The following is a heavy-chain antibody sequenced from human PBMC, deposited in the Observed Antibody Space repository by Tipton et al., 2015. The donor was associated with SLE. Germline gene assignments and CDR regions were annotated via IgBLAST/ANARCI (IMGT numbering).Heavy chain of an antibody. J-gene: IGHJ4*02. Sequence: TLSLTCTVSGGSPSSYYWSWIRQSPEKGLEWIGYLSYSGSTNYNPSLESRVTISVDTSKNQFSLKLSSVTAADTAVYYCARDPKYWGQGTLVIVSS. CDR3: ARDPKY. CDR1: GGSPSSYY. CDR2: LSYSGST. V-gene: IGHV4-59*12.